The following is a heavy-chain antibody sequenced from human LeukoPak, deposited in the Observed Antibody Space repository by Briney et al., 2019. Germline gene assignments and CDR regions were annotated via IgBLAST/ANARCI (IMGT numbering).Heavy chain of an antibody. CDR3: ARGVAAARYYYYGMDV. V-gene: IGHV4-4*07. J-gene: IGHJ6*02. Sequence: SETLSLTCTVSGGSISSYYWSWVRQPAGKGLEWIGRIYTSGSTNYNPSLKSRVTMSVDTSKNQFSLKLSSVTAADTAVYYCARGVAAARYYYYGMDVWGQGTTVTVSS. D-gene: IGHD6-13*01. CDR1: GGSISSYY. CDR2: IYTSGST.